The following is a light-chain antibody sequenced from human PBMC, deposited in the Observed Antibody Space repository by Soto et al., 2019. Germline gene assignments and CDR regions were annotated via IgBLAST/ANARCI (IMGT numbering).Light chain of an antibody. CDR3: SSYAGSRGV. CDR2: EVD. Sequence: QSALTLAASVSGSPGQSITISCSGTTSDVGIYNLVSWYQQHPGKAPKLVIYEVDKRPSGVSNRFSGSRSGNTASLTISGLQSEDEADYYCSSYAGSRGVFGGGTKLTVL. CDR1: TSDVGIYNL. V-gene: IGLV2-23*02. J-gene: IGLJ3*02.